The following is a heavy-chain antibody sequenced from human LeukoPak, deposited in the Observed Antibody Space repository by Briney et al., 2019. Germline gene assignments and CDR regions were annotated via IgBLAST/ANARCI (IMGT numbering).Heavy chain of an antibody. CDR1: GFTFSSCT. CDR2: ISSSGSTI. V-gene: IGHV3-48*04. J-gene: IGHJ6*04. Sequence: GGSLRLSCAASGFTFSSCTMNWVRQAPGKGLEWVSYISSSGSTIYYADSVKGRFTISRDNAKNSLYLQMNSLRAEDTAVYYCAELGITMIGGVWGKGTTVTISS. CDR3: AELGITMIGGV. D-gene: IGHD3-10*02.